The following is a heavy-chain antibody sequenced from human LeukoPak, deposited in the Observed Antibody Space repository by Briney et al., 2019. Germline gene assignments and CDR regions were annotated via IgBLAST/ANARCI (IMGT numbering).Heavy chain of an antibody. V-gene: IGHV4-59*12. J-gene: IGHJ6*02. CDR1: GGSISSYY. CDR2: IYYSGST. D-gene: IGHD3-22*01. Sequence: PSETLSLTCTVSGGSISSYYWSWIRQPPGKGLEWIGYIYYSGSTNYNPSLKSRVTISVDTSKNQFSLQLNSVTPEDTAVYYCGREGLDYYDSSGKGTYYYYGMDVWGQGTTVTVSS. CDR3: GREGLDYYDSSGKGTYYYYGMDV.